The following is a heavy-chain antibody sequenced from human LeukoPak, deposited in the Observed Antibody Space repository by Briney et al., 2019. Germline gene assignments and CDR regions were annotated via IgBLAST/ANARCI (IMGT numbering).Heavy chain of an antibody. Sequence: GESLKISCKGSGYSFTSYWIGWVRQMPGKGLEWMGIIYPGDSDTRYGPSFQGQVTISADKSISTAYLQWSSLKASDTAMYYCARIYDFWSGYPQYYFDYWGQGTLVTVSS. J-gene: IGHJ4*02. CDR1: GYSFTSYW. V-gene: IGHV5-51*01. D-gene: IGHD3-3*01. CDR2: IYPGDSDT. CDR3: ARIYDFWSGYPQYYFDY.